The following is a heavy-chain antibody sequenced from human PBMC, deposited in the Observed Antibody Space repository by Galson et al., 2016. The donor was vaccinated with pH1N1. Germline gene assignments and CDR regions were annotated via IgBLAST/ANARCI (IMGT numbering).Heavy chain of an antibody. J-gene: IGHJ3*02. V-gene: IGHV3-21*01. CDR2: ITSTGRYI. CDR1: GFTFSSFT. Sequence: SLRLSCAASGFTFSSFTMNWVRQFPGKGLEWVSSITSTGRYIYYADSLKGRFTISRDNAKDSLYLQMNSLRAEDTAVYFCARERPTTNIYDAFDIWGQRTLVTVSS. CDR3: ARERPTTNIYDAFDI. D-gene: IGHD2-8*01.